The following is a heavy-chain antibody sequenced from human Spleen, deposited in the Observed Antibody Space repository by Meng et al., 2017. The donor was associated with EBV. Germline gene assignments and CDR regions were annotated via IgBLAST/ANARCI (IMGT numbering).Heavy chain of an antibody. CDR3: ARGGGYGDYEGWFDP. V-gene: IGHV4-39*07. CDR2: VHYSGST. CDR1: GGSISSFYY. J-gene: IGHJ5*02. D-gene: IGHD4-17*01. Sequence: LPLQESGPGQVKPSETLSLTCTVSGGSISSFYYWGWIRQPPGRGLEWIGSVHYSGSTYYSPSLKSRITVSVDTSKNQFSLRLSSVTAADTAVYYCARGGGYGDYEGWFDPWGQGTLVTVSS.